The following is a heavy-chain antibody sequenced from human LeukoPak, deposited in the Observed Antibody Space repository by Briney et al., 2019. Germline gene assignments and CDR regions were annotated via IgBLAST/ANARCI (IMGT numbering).Heavy chain of an antibody. J-gene: IGHJ4*02. CDR2: ISSSSTYI. Sequence: VSSISSSSTYIYYADSVKGRFTISRDNAKNSLYLQMNSLRAEDTAVYYCAKAIVGATSFDYWGQGTLVTVSS. V-gene: IGHV3-21*01. D-gene: IGHD1-26*01. CDR3: AKAIVGATSFDY.